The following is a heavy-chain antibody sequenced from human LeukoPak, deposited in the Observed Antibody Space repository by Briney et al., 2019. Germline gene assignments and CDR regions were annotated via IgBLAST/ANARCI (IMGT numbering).Heavy chain of an antibody. Sequence: GGSLRLSCAASGFTFSSNAMSWVRQAPGKGLECVSGLGDTGTNTYYADSVKGRFTISRDNSKSTVYLQMNSLRAEDTAIYYCVKDPGGGYCSGGSCSYWGQGTLVTVSS. J-gene: IGHJ4*02. V-gene: IGHV3-23*01. CDR1: GFTFSSNA. CDR2: LGDTGTNT. D-gene: IGHD2-15*01. CDR3: VKDPGGGYCSGGSCSY.